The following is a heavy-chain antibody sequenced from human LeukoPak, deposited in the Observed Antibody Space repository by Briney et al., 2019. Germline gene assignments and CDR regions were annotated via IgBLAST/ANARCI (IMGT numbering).Heavy chain of an antibody. CDR1: GYSINNYW. D-gene: IGHD2-15*01. CDR3: ARQEYCSGGSCYTWFDP. CDR2: IYHADSDI. Sequence: GESLKISCKGSGYSINNYWIGWVRQMPGKGLEGMGIIYHADSDIRYSPSFQGQVTISADKSISTAYLQWSSLKASDTAMYYCARQEYCSGGSCYTWFDPCGQGTLVIVSS. V-gene: IGHV5-51*01. J-gene: IGHJ5*02.